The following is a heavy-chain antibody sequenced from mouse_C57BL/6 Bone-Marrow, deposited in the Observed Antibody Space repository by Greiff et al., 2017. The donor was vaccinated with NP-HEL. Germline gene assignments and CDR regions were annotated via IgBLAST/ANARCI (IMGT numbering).Heavy chain of an antibody. V-gene: IGHV1-62-2*01. J-gene: IGHJ1*03. CDR2: FYPGSGSI. CDR3: ARQTIHYYGSSYWYFDV. CDR1: GYTFTSYG. D-gene: IGHD1-1*01. Sequence: QVQLQQSGAELARPGASVKLSCKASGYTFTSYGISWVKQRSGQGLEWIGWFYPGSGSIKYNEKFKDKATLTADKSSSTVYMELSRLTSEDSAVYFCARQTIHYYGSSYWYFDVWGTGTTVTVSS.